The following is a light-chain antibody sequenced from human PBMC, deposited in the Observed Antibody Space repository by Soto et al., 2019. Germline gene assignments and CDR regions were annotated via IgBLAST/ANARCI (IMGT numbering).Light chain of an antibody. CDR2: KAS. Sequence: DTQMTQSPSTLSASVGDRVTITCRASQSISSWLAWYQQKPGKAPKLLIYKASNLESGVPSRFSGSGSGTEFTLTISSLQPDDFATYYCQQYNVYSWTFGQGTKVDIK. CDR3: QQYNVYSWT. J-gene: IGKJ1*01. V-gene: IGKV1-5*03. CDR1: QSISSW.